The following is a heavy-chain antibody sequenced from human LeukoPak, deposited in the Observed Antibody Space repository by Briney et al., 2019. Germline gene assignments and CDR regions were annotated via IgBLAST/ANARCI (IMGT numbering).Heavy chain of an antibody. V-gene: IGHV3-30*04. J-gene: IGHJ4*02. Sequence: GGSLRLSCAASGFTFSSYAMHWVRQAPGKGLEWVAVISSDGSDKYYADSVKGRFTISRDTSKNTVYLQMNSLRPEDTAVYYCARGFHSSGYPPLDYWGQGTLVTVSS. D-gene: IGHD3-22*01. CDR1: GFTFSSYA. CDR3: ARGFHSSGYPPLDY. CDR2: ISSDGSDK.